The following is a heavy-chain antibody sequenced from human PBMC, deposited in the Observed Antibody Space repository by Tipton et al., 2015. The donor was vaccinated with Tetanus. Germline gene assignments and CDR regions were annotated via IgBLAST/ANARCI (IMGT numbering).Heavy chain of an antibody. CDR3: ARCRRTSCHFDY. V-gene: IGHV4-39*01. D-gene: IGHD2-2*01. CDR1: GGSISSSSYY. Sequence: TLSLTCTVSGGSISSSSYYWGWIRQPPGKGLEWIGSIYYSGSTYYNPSLKSRVTISVDTSKNQFSLKLSSVTAADTAVYYCARCRRTSCHFDYWGQGTLVTVSS. J-gene: IGHJ4*02. CDR2: IYYSGST.